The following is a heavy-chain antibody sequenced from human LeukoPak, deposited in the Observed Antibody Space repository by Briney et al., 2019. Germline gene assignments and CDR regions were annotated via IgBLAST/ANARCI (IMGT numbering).Heavy chain of an antibody. Sequence: GGSLRFSCAASGFTFSSYGMTWVRQAPGKGLEWVSIISGSGDTTYYADSVKGRFTISRDNSKNTLYLQMNSLRVDDTAVYYCAKEIDYDSSGYYSNFDYWGQGTLVTVSS. J-gene: IGHJ4*02. D-gene: IGHD3-22*01. CDR1: GFTFSSYG. V-gene: IGHV3-23*01. CDR2: ISGSGDTT. CDR3: AKEIDYDSSGYYSNFDY.